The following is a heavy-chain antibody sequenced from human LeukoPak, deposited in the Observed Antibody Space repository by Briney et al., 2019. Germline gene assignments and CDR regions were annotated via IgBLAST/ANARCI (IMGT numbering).Heavy chain of an antibody. D-gene: IGHD1-14*01. J-gene: IGHJ3*02. CDR3: ARDFNHAFDI. CDR2: ISSSGSTI. CDR1: GFTFSDYY. V-gene: IGHV3-11*01. Sequence: GGSLRLSCAASGFTFSDYYMHWIRQAPGKGLEWISYISSSGSTIYYADSVKGRFTIFRDNPKNSLYLQMNTLRAEDTAIYYCARDFNHAFDIWGPGTMVTVSS.